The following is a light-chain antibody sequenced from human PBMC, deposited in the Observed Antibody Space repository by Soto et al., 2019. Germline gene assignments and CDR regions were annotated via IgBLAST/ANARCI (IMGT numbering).Light chain of an antibody. V-gene: IGKV3-11*01. CDR3: QQRSNWPLT. J-gene: IGKJ4*01. CDR2: DAS. Sequence: EIVLTQSPATLSXSPGERATLSXRXXXSVXXXXDWYQQKPGQAPRLLIYDASNRATGIPARFSGSGSGTDFTLTISSLEPEDFAVYYCQQRSNWPLTFGGGTKVEIK. CDR1: XSVXXX.